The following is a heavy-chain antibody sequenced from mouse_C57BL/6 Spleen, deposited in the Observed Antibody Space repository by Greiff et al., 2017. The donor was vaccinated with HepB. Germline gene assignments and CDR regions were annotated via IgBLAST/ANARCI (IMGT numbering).Heavy chain of an antibody. CDR3: TRRDGYSPDY. Sequence: VKLQESGAELVRPGASVTLSCKASGYTFTDYEMHWVKQTPVHGLEWIGAIDPETGGTAYNQKFKGKAILTADKSSSTAYMELRSLTSEDSAVYYCTRRDGYSPDYWGQGTSVTVSS. D-gene: IGHD2-3*01. CDR1: GYTFTDYE. J-gene: IGHJ4*01. CDR2: IDPETGGT. V-gene: IGHV1-15*01.